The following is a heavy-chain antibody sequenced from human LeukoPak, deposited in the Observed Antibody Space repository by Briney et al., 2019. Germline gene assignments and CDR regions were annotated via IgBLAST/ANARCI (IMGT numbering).Heavy chain of an antibody. J-gene: IGHJ4*02. V-gene: IGHV4-34*01. CDR3: ARWDPYVWGSYRPGHFDY. D-gene: IGHD3-16*02. CDR1: GGSISSGFY. CDR2: INHSGST. Sequence: SETLSLTCTVSGGSISSGFYWGWIRQPPGKGLEWIGEINHSGSTNYNPSLKSRVTISVDTSKNQFSLKLSSVTAADTAVYYCARWDPYVWGSYRPGHFDYWGQGTLVTVSS.